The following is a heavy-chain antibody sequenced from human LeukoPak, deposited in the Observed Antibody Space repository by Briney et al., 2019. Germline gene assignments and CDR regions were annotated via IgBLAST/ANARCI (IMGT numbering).Heavy chain of an antibody. CDR1: GFTFSSYA. J-gene: IGHJ6*03. Sequence: GGSLRLSCAASGFTFSSYAMSWVRQAPGKGLEWVSAISGSGGSTYYADSVKGRFTISRDNSKNTLYLQMNSLRAEDTAVYYCAKSPLAYCSGGSCYSIGVWGKGTTVTVSS. D-gene: IGHD2-15*01. CDR2: ISGSGGST. CDR3: AKSPLAYCSGGSCYSIGV. V-gene: IGHV3-23*01.